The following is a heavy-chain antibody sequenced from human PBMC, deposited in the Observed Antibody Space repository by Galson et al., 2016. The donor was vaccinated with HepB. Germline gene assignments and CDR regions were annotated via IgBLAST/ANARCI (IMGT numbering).Heavy chain of an antibody. CDR1: GYTFTKFY. Sequence: SVKVSCKASGYTFTKFYMHWVRQAPGQGLEWMGVINPGDLNTTSAQKFQGRVTMTTDTSTGTAYMELRSLRSDDTAIYYCAKNSTRGFVHDWGQGTLVTVSS. V-gene: IGHV1-46*01. J-gene: IGHJ4*02. CDR3: AKNSTRGFVHD. CDR2: INPGDLNT. D-gene: IGHD5-12*01.